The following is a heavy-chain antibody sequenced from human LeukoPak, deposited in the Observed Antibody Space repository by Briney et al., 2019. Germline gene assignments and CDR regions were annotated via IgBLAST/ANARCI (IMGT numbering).Heavy chain of an antibody. CDR1: GYTFTIYG. D-gene: IGHD2-21*01. V-gene: IGHV1-18*01. CDR2: ISAYNGNT. J-gene: IGHJ4*02. CDR3: ARDQGAHYFGGDCYDY. Sequence: ASVNVSRKTSGYTFTIYGISWVRQAPGKGCEGMGWISAYNGNTNYSQKLQGRLTMTTHTSTSTAYIELKNLRSDDTAVYCCARDQGAHYFGGDCYDYWGQGTLVTVSS.